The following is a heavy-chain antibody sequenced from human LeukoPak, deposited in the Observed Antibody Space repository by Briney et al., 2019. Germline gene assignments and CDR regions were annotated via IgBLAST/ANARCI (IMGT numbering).Heavy chain of an antibody. CDR3: ASCTAIVGATPDY. Sequence: TGGSLRLSCAASGFTFSSYWMSWVRQAPGKGLEWVSVLYSGGNTYYADSVKGRFTISRDNSKNTLYLQMNSLRAEDTAVYYCASCTAIVGATPDYWGRGTLVTVSS. J-gene: IGHJ4*02. CDR1: GFTFSSYW. CDR2: LYSGGNT. V-gene: IGHV3-53*01. D-gene: IGHD1-26*01.